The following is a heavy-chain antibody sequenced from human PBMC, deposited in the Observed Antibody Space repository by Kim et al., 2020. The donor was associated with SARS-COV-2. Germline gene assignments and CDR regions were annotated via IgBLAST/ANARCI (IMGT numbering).Heavy chain of an antibody. J-gene: IGHJ6*02. CDR1: GFTFSSYG. CDR2: ISYDGSNK. D-gene: IGHD2-2*01. CDR3: ARDAVDCSSTSCYSAWTYYYYGMDV. Sequence: GGSLRLSCAASGFTFSSYGMHWVRQAPGKGLEWVAVISYDGSNKYYADSVKGRFTISRDNSKNTLYLQMNSLGAEDTAVYYCARDAVDCSSTSCYSAWTYYYYGMDVWGQGTTVTVSS. V-gene: IGHV3-33*05.